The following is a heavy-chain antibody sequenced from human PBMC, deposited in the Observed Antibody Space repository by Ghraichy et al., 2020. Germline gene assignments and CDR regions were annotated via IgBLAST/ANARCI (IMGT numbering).Heavy chain of an antibody. CDR3: VRQPPHWLVRHFDY. CDR2: TYNTEST. D-gene: IGHD6-19*01. CDR1: GGSIRSNSYY. J-gene: IGHJ4*02. Sequence: SQTLSLTCNVSGGSIRSNSYYWGWIRQAPGKGLEWVASTYNTESTYYNPSLKSRLTISVDTSKNQFSLKLSSVTAADTAVYFCVRQPPHWLVRHFDYWGQGILVTVSS. V-gene: IGHV4-39*01.